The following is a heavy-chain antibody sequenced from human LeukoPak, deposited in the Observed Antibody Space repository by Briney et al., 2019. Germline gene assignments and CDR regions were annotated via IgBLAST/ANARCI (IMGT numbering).Heavy chain of an antibody. CDR3: ARDIGYCSGGSCYGIDY. CDR2: ISSSSSFR. D-gene: IGHD2-15*01. Sequence: GGSLRLSCAASGFNFSSYSMNWVRQAPGKGLEWVSSISSSSSFRYYADSVKGRFTISRDNAKNSLYLQMNSLRAEDTAVYYCARDIGYCSGGSCYGIDYWGQGTLVTVSS. J-gene: IGHJ4*02. CDR1: GFNFSSYS. V-gene: IGHV3-21*01.